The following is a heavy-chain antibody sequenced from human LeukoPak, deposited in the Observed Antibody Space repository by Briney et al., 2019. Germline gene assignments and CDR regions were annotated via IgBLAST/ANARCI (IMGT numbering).Heavy chain of an antibody. V-gene: IGHV4-34*01. Sequence: SETLSLTCAVYGGSFSGYYWSWIRQPPGKGLEWIGEINHSGSTNYNPSLKGRVTISVDTSKNQFSLKLSSVTAADTAVYYCARGIPGGSYYFDYWGQGTLVTVSS. CDR2: INHSGST. CDR3: ARGIPGGSYYFDY. D-gene: IGHD5-12*01. CDR1: GGSFSGYY. J-gene: IGHJ4*02.